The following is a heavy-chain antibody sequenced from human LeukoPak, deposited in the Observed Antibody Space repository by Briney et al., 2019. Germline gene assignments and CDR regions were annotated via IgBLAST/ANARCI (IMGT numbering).Heavy chain of an antibody. CDR3: ARDWYYYDSSGYYKEYFQH. J-gene: IGHJ1*01. D-gene: IGHD3-22*01. V-gene: IGHV4-30-2*01. CDR2: IYHSGST. CDR1: GGSISSGGYS. Sequence: SQTLSLTCAVSGGSISSGGYSWSWIRQPPGKGLEWIGYIYHSGSTYYNPSLKSRVTISVDTSKNQFSLKLSSVTAADTAVYYCARDWYYYDSSGYYKEYFQHWGQGTLVTVSS.